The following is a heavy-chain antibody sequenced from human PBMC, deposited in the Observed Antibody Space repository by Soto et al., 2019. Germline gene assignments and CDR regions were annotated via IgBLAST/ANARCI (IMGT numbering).Heavy chain of an antibody. V-gene: IGHV1-69*01. Sequence: QVQLVQSGAEVKKPGSSVKVSCKVSGGTFSTYVLSWVRQAPGQGLEWMGGIIPIFGTANYAQEFQGRVTITADESTDTAYMELSSLKSEDTAVYYWARGIAAAGTSDYWGQGTLVTVSS. CDR3: ARGIAAAGTSDY. CDR1: GGTFSTYV. CDR2: IIPIFGTA. J-gene: IGHJ4*02. D-gene: IGHD6-13*01.